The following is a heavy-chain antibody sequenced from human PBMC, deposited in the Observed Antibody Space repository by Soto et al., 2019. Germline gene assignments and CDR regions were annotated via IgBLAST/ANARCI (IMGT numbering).Heavy chain of an antibody. Sequence: PSETLSLTCTVSGGSISSSSYYWGWIRQPPGKGLEWIGSIYYSGSTYYNPSLKSRVTISVDTSKNQFSLKLSSVTAADTAVYYCLRTAYRMVYYMEAWGQGTTVT. D-gene: IGHD1-26*01. CDR1: GGSISSSSYY. V-gene: IGHV4-39*03. J-gene: IGHJ6*03. CDR2: IYYSGST. CDR3: LRTAYRMVYYMEA.